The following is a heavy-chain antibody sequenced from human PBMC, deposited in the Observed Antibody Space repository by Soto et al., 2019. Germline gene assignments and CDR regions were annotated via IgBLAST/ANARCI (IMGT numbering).Heavy chain of an antibody. CDR2: IYYSGST. Sequence: SETRSLTCTVSGGSISSSSYYWGWIRQPPGKGLEWIGSIYYSGSTYYNPSLKSRVTISVDTSKNQFSLKLSSVTAADTAVYYCARGVDDYGDYAFLGPYPPETDYWGQGTLVTVSS. CDR1: GGSISSSSYY. D-gene: IGHD4-17*01. V-gene: IGHV4-39*01. J-gene: IGHJ4*02. CDR3: ARGVDDYGDYAFLGPYPPETDY.